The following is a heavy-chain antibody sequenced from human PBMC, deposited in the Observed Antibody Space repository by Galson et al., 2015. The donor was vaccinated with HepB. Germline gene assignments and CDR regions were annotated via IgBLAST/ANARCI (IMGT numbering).Heavy chain of an antibody. J-gene: IGHJ5*02. CDR3: ARGGRYCSGGSCYSFGP. V-gene: IGHV3-74*01. D-gene: IGHD2-15*01. CDR2: INSDGSST. CDR1: GFTFSSYW. Sequence: SLRLSCAASGFTFSSYWMHWVRQAPGKGLVWVSRINSDGSSTSYADSVKGRFTISRDNAKNTLYLQMNSLRAEDTAVYYCARGGRYCSGGSCYSFGPWGQGTLVTVSS.